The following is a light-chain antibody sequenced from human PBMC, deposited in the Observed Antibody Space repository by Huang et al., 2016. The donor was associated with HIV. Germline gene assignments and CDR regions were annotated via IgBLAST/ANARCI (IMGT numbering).Light chain of an antibody. J-gene: IGKJ1*01. V-gene: IGKV3-11*01. CDR1: PSARTY. CDR2: DAT. Sequence: EIVLTQSPATLSLSPGERATRSCRASPSARTYLAWDQQKPGQPPRLLIYDATNRATGTPARFSCSGSGTDFTLTISRLEPEDFAVYYCQQRNTWPPWTFGQGTKVEVK. CDR3: QQRNTWPPWT.